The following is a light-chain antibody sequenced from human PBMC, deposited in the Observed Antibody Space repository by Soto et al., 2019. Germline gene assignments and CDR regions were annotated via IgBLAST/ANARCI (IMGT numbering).Light chain of an antibody. V-gene: IGLV2-14*01. J-gene: IGLJ1*01. CDR2: EVN. CDR3: FSVTTTSTLV. Sequence: QSALTQPASQSGSPGQSITISCTGTSSDIGAYDYVSWFQQHPGKAPKLMISEVNNRPSGVSNRFSRSTSGNTAYLTISGLQVEDEAEYFGFSVTTTSTLVFGTGSKVTDL. CDR1: SSDIGAYDY.